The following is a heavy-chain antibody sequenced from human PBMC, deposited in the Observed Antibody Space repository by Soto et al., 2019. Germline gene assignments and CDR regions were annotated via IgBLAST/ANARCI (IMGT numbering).Heavy chain of an antibody. CDR2: VYSGGST. CDR3: ARARSTAAGLFDS. CDR1: GFTVSSNY. J-gene: IGHJ4*02. Sequence: EVQLVESGGGLIQPGGSLRLSCAASGFTVSSNYMTWVRKAPGKGLEWVSAVYSGGSTYYADSVKGRFTISRDNSKNTLYLQMNSLRVDDTAVYYCARARSTAAGLFDSWGQGTLVTVSS. V-gene: IGHV3-53*01. D-gene: IGHD6-13*01.